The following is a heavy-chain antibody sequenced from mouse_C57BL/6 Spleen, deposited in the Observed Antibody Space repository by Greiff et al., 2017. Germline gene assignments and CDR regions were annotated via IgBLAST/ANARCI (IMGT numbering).Heavy chain of an antibody. Sequence: QVQLQQSGAELARPGASVKLSCKASGYTFTSYGISWVKQRTGQGLEWIGEIYPRSGNTYYNEKFKGKATLTADKSSSTAYMELRSLTSEDSAVYCCAREDYGSSYHWYFDVWGTGTTVTVSS. V-gene: IGHV1-81*01. J-gene: IGHJ1*03. CDR3: AREDYGSSYHWYFDV. CDR1: GYTFTSYG. D-gene: IGHD1-1*01. CDR2: IYPRSGNT.